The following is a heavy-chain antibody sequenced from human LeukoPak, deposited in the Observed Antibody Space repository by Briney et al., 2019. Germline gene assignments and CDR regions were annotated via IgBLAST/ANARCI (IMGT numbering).Heavy chain of an antibody. V-gene: IGHV3-23*01. CDR2: ISGGGGRT. CDR3: ARLLVSGWYFDS. CDR1: GFTFSNYA. D-gene: IGHD6-19*01. J-gene: IGHJ4*02. Sequence: GGSLRLPCAASGFTFSNYAIGWVRQAPGKGLERVSGISGGGGRTYNADSVKGRFTISRDYLKNTLYLQMDSLRVEDTAVYYCARLLVSGWYFDSWGQGTLVTVSS.